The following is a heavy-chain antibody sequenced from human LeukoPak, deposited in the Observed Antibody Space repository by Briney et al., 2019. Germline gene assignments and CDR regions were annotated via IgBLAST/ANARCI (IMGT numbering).Heavy chain of an antibody. CDR2: ISSSGSTI. D-gene: IGHD3-3*01. V-gene: IGHV3-48*03. Sequence: GGSLRLSCAASGFTFSTFEMNWVRQAPGKGLEWVSYISSSGSTIYFADSAKGRFTISRDNAKNSLYLQMNSLRAEDTAVYYCAKSESDFWSGYGYYYYGMDVWGQGTTVTVSS. J-gene: IGHJ6*02. CDR1: GFTFSTFE. CDR3: AKSESDFWSGYGYYYYGMDV.